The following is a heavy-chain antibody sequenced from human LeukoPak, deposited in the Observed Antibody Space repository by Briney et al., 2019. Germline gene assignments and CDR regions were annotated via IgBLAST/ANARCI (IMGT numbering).Heavy chain of an antibody. V-gene: IGHV4-39*01. D-gene: IGHD7-27*01. CDR3: ARAGEPPYYYYYMDV. Sequence: PSETLSLICTVSGGSISSSSYYLGWIRQPPGKGLEWIGSIYYSGSTYYHPSLKSRVTISVDTSKNQFSLKLSSVTAADTAVYYCARAGEPPYYYYYMDVWGKGTTVTVSS. CDR2: IYYSGST. CDR1: GGSISSSSYY. J-gene: IGHJ6*03.